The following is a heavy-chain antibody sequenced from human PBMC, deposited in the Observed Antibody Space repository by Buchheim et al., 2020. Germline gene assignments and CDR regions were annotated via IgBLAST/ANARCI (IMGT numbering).Heavy chain of an antibody. CDR3: ARDRYDFWSGYYSSLGYYYGMDV. CDR2: ISSSSSTI. D-gene: IGHD3-3*01. V-gene: IGHV3-48*04. CDR1: GFTFSSYS. Sequence: EVQLVESGGGLVQPGGSLRLSCAASGFTFSSYSMNWVRQAPGKGLEWVSYISSSSSTIYYADSVKGLFTISRDNAKNSLSLQMNSLRAEDTAVYYCARDRYDFWSGYYSSLGYYYGMDVWGQGTT. J-gene: IGHJ6*02.